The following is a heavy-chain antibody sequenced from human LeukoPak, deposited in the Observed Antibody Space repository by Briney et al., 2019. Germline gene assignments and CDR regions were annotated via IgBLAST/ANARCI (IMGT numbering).Heavy chain of an antibody. J-gene: IGHJ6*02. D-gene: IGHD3-16*01. CDR1: GVSISSYY. Sequence: SETLSLTCTVSGVSISSYYWSWIRQPPGKGLEWIGYIYYSGSTNYNPSLKSRVTISVDTSKNQFSLKLSSVTAADTAVYYCARDRTFGGMDVWGQGTTVTVSS. V-gene: IGHV4-59*01. CDR2: IYYSGST. CDR3: ARDRTFGGMDV.